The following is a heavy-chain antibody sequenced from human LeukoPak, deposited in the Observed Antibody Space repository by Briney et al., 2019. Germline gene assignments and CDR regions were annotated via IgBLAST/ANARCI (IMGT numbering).Heavy chain of an antibody. CDR1: GGSISSSSYY. CDR2: IYYSGST. D-gene: IGHD3-10*01. CDR3: ARGLSGSYYEYYFDY. J-gene: IGHJ4*02. V-gene: IGHV4-39*01. Sequence: SETLSLTCTVSGGSISSSSYYWAWIRQPPGKGLEWIGNIYYSGSTYYNPSLKSRVTISVDTSKNQFSLKLSSVTAADTAVYYCARGLSGSYYEYYFDYWGQGTLVTVSS.